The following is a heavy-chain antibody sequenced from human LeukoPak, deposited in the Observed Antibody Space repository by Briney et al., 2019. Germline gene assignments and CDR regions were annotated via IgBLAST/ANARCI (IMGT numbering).Heavy chain of an antibody. V-gene: IGHV1-2*02. CDR1: GYTFTGYY. CDR3: ARGWDFWSGYYILDFDY. D-gene: IGHD3-3*01. J-gene: IGHJ4*02. Sequence: ASVKVSCKAPGYTFTGYYMHWVRQAPGQGLEWMGWINPNSGGTNYAQKFQGRVTMTRDTSISTAYMELSRLRSDDTAVCYCARGWDFWSGYYILDFDYWGQGTLVTVSS. CDR2: INPNSGGT.